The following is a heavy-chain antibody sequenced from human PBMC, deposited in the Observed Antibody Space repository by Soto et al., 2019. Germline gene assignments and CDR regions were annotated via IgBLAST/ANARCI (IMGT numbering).Heavy chain of an antibody. CDR1: GGSISSGDYY. J-gene: IGHJ4*02. CDR3: ARANPAARRRYYFDY. D-gene: IGHD6-6*01. Sequence: PSETLSLTCTVSGGSISSGDYYWSWIRQPPGKGLEWIGYIYYSGSTNYNPSLTSRVTISVDTSQNFFSLKLSSLTATDTAIYYCARANPAARRRYYFDYWGQGALVTVSS. CDR2: IYYSGST. V-gene: IGHV4-30-4*01.